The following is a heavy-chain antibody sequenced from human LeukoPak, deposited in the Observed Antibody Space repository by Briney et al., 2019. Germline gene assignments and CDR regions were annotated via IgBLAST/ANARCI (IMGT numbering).Heavy chain of an antibody. V-gene: IGHV1-18*04. CDR1: GYTFTGYY. CDR3: ARVASLGYYGMDV. Sequence: GASVKVSCKASGYTFTGYYMHWVRQAPGQGLEWMGWISAYNGNTNYAQKLQGRVTMTTDTSTSTAYMELRSLRSDDTAVYYCARVASLGYYGMDVWGQGTTVTVSS. CDR2: ISAYNGNT. J-gene: IGHJ6*02.